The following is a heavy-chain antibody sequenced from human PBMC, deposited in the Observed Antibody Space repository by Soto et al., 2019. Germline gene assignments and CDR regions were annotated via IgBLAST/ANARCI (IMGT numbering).Heavy chain of an antibody. CDR3: TKGTGRAMTGNYYDH. J-gene: IGHJ4*02. D-gene: IGHD3-10*01. Sequence: GGSLRLSCAASGFTFSSYAMSWVRQAPGKGLEWVSVISGNGGGTYYTDSVKGRLTISRDNSKNTLYLQMNSLRDEDTAIYYCTKGTGRAMTGNYYDHWGQGTLVTVSS. V-gene: IGHV3-23*01. CDR2: ISGNGGGT. CDR1: GFTFSSYA.